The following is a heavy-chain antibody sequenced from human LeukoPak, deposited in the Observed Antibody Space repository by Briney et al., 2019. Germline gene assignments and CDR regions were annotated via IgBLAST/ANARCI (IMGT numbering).Heavy chain of an antibody. V-gene: IGHV1-69*04. Sequence: SVKVSCKASGGTFSSFAISGGRQAPEQGVGWRGRIIPILGLANYAQKFQGRVTITADKSTSTAYMELSSLRSEDTAVYYCARARRDGYNFELTTPGDYWGQGTLVTVSS. J-gene: IGHJ4*02. D-gene: IGHD5-24*01. CDR3: ARARRDGYNFELTTPGDY. CDR2: IIPILGLA. CDR1: GGTFSSFA.